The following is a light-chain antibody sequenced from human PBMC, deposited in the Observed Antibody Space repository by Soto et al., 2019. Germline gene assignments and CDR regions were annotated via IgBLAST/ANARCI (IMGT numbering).Light chain of an antibody. CDR3: QEYSKWPLFT. V-gene: IGKV3-15*01. CDR1: QSVSTN. J-gene: IGKJ3*01. CDR2: AAS. Sequence: EIVVTQSPGILSVSPGDRATLSCRASQSVSTNLAWYQQKPGQAPTLLIYAASTRATGIPARFTGSGSGKDFTLTISSLQSEDCAVYYCQEYSKWPLFTFGPGTRVDIK.